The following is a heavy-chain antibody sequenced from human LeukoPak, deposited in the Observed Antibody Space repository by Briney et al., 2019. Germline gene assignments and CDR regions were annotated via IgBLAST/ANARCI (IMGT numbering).Heavy chain of an antibody. J-gene: IGHJ2*01. CDR3: TRDGPSPFFGVVVFRYWYFDL. D-gene: IGHD3-3*01. CDR1: GFTFSASW. Sequence: GGSLRLSCAASGFTFSASWMSWVRQAPGKGLEWVANIRQDGSETYYADSAKGRFTISRDNAKNSLYMQLNSLTAEDTAVYYCTRDGPSPFFGVVVFRYWYFDLWGRGTLVTVSS. CDR2: IRQDGSET. V-gene: IGHV3-7*01.